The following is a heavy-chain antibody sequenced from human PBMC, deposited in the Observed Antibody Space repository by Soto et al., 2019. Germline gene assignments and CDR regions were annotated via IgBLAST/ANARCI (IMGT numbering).Heavy chain of an antibody. V-gene: IGHV1-3*01. CDR3: ARASSHYCGGDCYFEY. D-gene: IGHD2-21*02. CDR1: GYTFTSYA. Sequence: ASVKISCKASGYTFTSYAMHWVRQAPGQRLEWMGWINAGNGNTKYSQKFQGRVTITWDTSASTAYMELSSLRSEDTAVYYCARASSHYCGGDCYFEYWGQGTMVTVSS. CDR2: INAGNGNT. J-gene: IGHJ4*02.